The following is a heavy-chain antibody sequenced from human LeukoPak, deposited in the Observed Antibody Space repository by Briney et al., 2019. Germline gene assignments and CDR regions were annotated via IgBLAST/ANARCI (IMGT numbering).Heavy chain of an antibody. CDR1: GGSISPYF. V-gene: IGHV4-59*01. J-gene: IGHJ5*02. D-gene: IGHD3-10*01. CDR2: ISYTGST. Sequence: SETLSLTCTVPGGSISPYFWSWFRQPPRKGLEWIGHISYTGSTIYSPYLKSRVTISVDTSKNQFSLQLTSVTAADTAVYYCARDDYRGVTNFDPWGQGTLVTVSS. CDR3: ARDDYRGVTNFDP.